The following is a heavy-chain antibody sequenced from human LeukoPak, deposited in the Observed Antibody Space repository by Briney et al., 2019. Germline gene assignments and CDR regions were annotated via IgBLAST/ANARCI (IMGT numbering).Heavy chain of an antibody. CDR2: IGTAGNT. CDR3: AARPPIIVAGPFDY. V-gene: IGHV3-13*01. D-gene: IGHD5-12*01. J-gene: IGHJ4*02. CDR1: GFTFSSHD. Sequence: PGGSLRLSCAASGFTFSSHDMHWVRQPTGKGLEWVSVIGTAGNTYYTDSVKGRFTISRENAKNTLYLQMNSLRAEDTAVYYCAARPPIIVAGPFDYWGQGTLVTVSS.